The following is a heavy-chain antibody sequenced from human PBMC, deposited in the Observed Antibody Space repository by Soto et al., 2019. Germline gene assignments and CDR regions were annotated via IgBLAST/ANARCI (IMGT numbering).Heavy chain of an antibody. Sequence: EVQLVESGGGLVKPGGSLRLSCTASAFTFSTYTMHWVRQAPGKGLEWVSSISSSSSYIYYADSLKGRFTISRDNAKNSLYLQMNSLRGEDTAVYYCTRDQNDRREGGCDPFGFDIWGQGTMVTVSS. D-gene: IGHD3-16*01. CDR2: ISSSSSYI. V-gene: IGHV3-21*01. J-gene: IGHJ3*02. CDR1: AFTFSTYT. CDR3: TRDQNDRREGGCDPFGFDI.